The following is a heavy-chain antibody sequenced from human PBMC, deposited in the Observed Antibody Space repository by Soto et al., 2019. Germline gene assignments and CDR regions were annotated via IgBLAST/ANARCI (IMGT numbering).Heavy chain of an antibody. CDR1: GGTFGNSA. CDR2: IIPIFPTP. D-gene: IGHD5-12*01. J-gene: IGHJ6*02. CDR3: ARVKDRLQFGGTYYSAMDV. V-gene: IGHV1-69*12. Sequence: QVQLVQSGAEVKKPGSSVTVSCKASGGTFGNSAISWVRQAPGQGLEWMGGIIPIFPTPDYAQKFQGRVTRSAHDSTTTDHMELTILRSEDTAVYYWARVKDRLQFGGTYYSAMDVWGRGTAVTVYS.